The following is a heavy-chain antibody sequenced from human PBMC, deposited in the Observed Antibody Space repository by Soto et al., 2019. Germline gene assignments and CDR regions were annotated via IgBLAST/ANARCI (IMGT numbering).Heavy chain of an antibody. CDR3: AVFGVNDCSGGSCYSEGGYFDY. Sequence: SETLSLTCAVSSGSISSSNWWSWVRQPPGKGLEWIGEIYHSGSTNYNPSVKSRVTISVDKSKNQFSLKLSSVTAADTAVYYCAVFGVNDCSGGSCYSEGGYFDYWGQGTLVTVSS. CDR1: SGSISSSNW. CDR2: IYHSGST. V-gene: IGHV4-4*02. J-gene: IGHJ4*02. D-gene: IGHD2-15*01.